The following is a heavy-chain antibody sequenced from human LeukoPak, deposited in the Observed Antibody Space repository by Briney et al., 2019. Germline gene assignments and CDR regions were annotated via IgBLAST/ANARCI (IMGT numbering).Heavy chain of an antibody. CDR1: GFTFSSYG. D-gene: IGHD2-2*01. CDR3: AKIQVPAANYYFDY. V-gene: IGHV3-30*02. CDR2: IRYDGSNK. J-gene: IGHJ4*02. Sequence: GGSLRLSCAASGFTFSSYGMHWVRQAPGKGLEWVAFIRYDGSNKYYADSVKGRFTISRDNSKNTLYLQMNSLRAADTAVYYCAKIQVPAANYYFDYWGQGTLVTVSS.